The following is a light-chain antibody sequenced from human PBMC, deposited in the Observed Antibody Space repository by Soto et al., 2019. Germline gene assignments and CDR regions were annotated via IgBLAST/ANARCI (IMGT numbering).Light chain of an antibody. CDR2: DAS. CDR1: QSINNY. J-gene: IGKJ5*01. CDR3: QQRFNWQVT. Sequence: EIVLTQSPVTLSLSPGERATLSCRASQSINNYLAWYQQKPGHAPRLLIYDASNRATGIPARFSGSGSGTDFTLTISSLEPEDFAVYYCQQRFNWQVTFGQGTRLDIK. V-gene: IGKV3-11*01.